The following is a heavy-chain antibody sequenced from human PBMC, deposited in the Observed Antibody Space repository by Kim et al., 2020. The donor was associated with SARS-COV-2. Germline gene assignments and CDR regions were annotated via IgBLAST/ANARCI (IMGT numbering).Heavy chain of an antibody. D-gene: IGHD3-10*01. CDR3: ARVRGLWFGELLVRVYGMDV. CDR1: GFTFSSYE. V-gene: IGHV3-48*03. Sequence: GGSLRLSCAASGFTFSSYEMNWVRQAPGKGLEWVAYISSSGSTIYYADSVKGRFIISRDNAKNTLYLQMNSLRAEDTAVYYCARVRGLWFGELLVRVYGMDVWGQGTTVTVSS. CDR2: ISSSGSTI. J-gene: IGHJ6*02.